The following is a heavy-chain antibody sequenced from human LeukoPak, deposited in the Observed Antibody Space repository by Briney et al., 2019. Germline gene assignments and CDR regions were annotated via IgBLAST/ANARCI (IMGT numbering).Heavy chain of an antibody. Sequence: GGSLRLSCAASGFTFSSYGMHWVRQAPGKGLEWVAFIRYDGSNKYYADSVKGRFTISRDNSKNTLYLQMNSLRAEDTAVYYCAEETWDIVLVPAAQPGGKGTLVTVSS. D-gene: IGHD2-2*01. J-gene: IGHJ5*02. CDR2: IRYDGSNK. V-gene: IGHV3-30*02. CDR3: AEETWDIVLVPAAQP. CDR1: GFTFSSYG.